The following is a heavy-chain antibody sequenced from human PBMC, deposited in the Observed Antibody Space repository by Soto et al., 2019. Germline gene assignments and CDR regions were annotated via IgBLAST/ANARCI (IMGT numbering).Heavy chain of an antibody. CDR1: GFVYSTYA. D-gene: IGHD6-13*01. V-gene: IGHV3-33*01. CDR2: IWNAGTKE. CDR3: VRGIPSQYSSNWLYWYFDL. Sequence: VQLVESGGGVVQPGRSLRLSCAASGFVYSTYAMHWVRLSPGKGLEWVALIWNAGTKEYHVDSVKGRFTISRDNSQNTLHLQMDSLRAEDTAVYFCVRGIPSQYSSNWLYWYFDLWGRGTQVTVSS. J-gene: IGHJ2*01.